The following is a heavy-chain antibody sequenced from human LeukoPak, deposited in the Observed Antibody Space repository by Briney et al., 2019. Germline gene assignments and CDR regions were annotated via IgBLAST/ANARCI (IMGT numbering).Heavy chain of an antibody. CDR3: ARVAAAGTEGAFDI. J-gene: IGHJ3*02. Sequence: GASVKVSCKASGGTFSSYAISWVRQAPGQGLEWMGWINPNSGGTSYAQKFQGRVTMTRDTSISTAYMELSRLRSDDTAVYYCARVAAAGTEGAFDIWGQGTMVTVSS. CDR1: GGTFSSYA. V-gene: IGHV1-2*02. D-gene: IGHD6-13*01. CDR2: INPNSGGT.